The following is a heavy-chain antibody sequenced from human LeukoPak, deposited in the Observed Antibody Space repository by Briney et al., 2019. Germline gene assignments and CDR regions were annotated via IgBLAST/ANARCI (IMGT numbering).Heavy chain of an antibody. J-gene: IGHJ6*03. CDR3: AKDGKYGRDVYYYYYMDV. Sequence: PGGSLRLSCAASEFTFSSYGMHWVRQAPGKGLEWGAVISYDGSNKYYADSVKGRFTISRDNSKNTLYLQMNSLRAEDTAVYYCAKDGKYGRDVYYYYYMDVWGKGTTVTVSS. D-gene: IGHD5-24*01. CDR1: EFTFSSYG. V-gene: IGHV3-30*18. CDR2: ISYDGSNK.